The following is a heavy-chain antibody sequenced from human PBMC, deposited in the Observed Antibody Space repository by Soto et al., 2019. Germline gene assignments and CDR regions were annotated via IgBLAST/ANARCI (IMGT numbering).Heavy chain of an antibody. Sequence: PGGSLRLSCAASGFTFSSYAMHWVRQAPGKGLEWVAVISYDGSNKYYADSVKGRFTISRDNSKNTLYLQMNSLRAEDTAVYYCAKVTDIVVVVAATLSVGMDVWGQGTTVTVSS. CDR2: ISYDGSNK. CDR1: GFTFSSYA. V-gene: IGHV3-30-3*01. J-gene: IGHJ6*02. CDR3: AKVTDIVVVVAATLSVGMDV. D-gene: IGHD2-15*01.